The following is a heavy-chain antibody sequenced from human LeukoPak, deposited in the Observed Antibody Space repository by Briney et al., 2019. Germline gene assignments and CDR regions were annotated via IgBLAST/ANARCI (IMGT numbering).Heavy chain of an antibody. Sequence: SETLSLTCTVSGGSISSSNYYWSWIRQPPGKGLEWIGYIYYSGSTNYNPSLKSRVTISVDTSKNQFSLKLSSVTAADTAVYYCASSRQLFDAFDIWGQGTMVTVSS. V-gene: IGHV4-61*01. CDR3: ASSRQLFDAFDI. CDR1: GGSISSSNYY. J-gene: IGHJ3*02. CDR2: IYYSGST. D-gene: IGHD5-18*01.